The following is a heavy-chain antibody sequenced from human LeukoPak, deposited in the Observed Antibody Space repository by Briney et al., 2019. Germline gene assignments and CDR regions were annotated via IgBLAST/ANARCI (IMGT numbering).Heavy chain of an antibody. CDR1: GGSISSGDYY. CDR3: ARVITDYDFWSGYYTGAFDI. D-gene: IGHD3-3*01. CDR2: IYYSGST. Sequence: SETLSLTCTVSGGSISSGDYYWSWIRQPPGKGLEWIGYIYYSGSTYHNPSLKSRVTISVDTSKNQFSLKLSSVTAADTAVYYCARVITDYDFWSGYYTGAFDIWGQGTMVTVSS. V-gene: IGHV4-30-4*08. J-gene: IGHJ3*02.